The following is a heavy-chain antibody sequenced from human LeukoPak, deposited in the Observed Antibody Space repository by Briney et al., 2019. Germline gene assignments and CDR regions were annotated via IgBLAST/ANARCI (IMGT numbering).Heavy chain of an antibody. D-gene: IGHD3-22*01. V-gene: IGHV3-30*02. J-gene: IGHJ4*02. CDR3: ANGYYYDSSGYYATGPFDY. CDR1: GFTFSSYG. Sequence: PGGSLRLSCAASGFTFSSYGMHWVRQAPGRGLEWVAFIRYDGSNKYYADSVKGRFTIPRDNSKNTLYLQMNSLRAEDTAVYYCANGYYYDSSGYYATGPFDYWGQGTLVTVSS. CDR2: IRYDGSNK.